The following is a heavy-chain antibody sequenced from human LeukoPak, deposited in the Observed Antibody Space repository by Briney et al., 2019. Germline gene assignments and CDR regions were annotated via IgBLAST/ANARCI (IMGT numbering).Heavy chain of an antibody. V-gene: IGHV3-74*01. Sequence: GGSLRLSCAASGFTFKLYWMHWVRQVPGKGPVWVARINDDGSDTVYADSVKGRFTISRDDAKNMLFLQMNSLRGEDTAVYHCVRGGPSAWSWGQGTLVTVSS. CDR1: GFTFKLYW. D-gene: IGHD2-15*01. CDR3: VRGGPSAWS. CDR2: INDDGSDT. J-gene: IGHJ5*02.